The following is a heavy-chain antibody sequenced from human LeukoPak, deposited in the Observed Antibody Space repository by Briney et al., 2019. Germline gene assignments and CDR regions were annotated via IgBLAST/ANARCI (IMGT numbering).Heavy chain of an antibody. J-gene: IGHJ3*02. D-gene: IGHD3-3*01. Sequence: GGSLRLSCAASGCTFSRYSMNWLRQAPGKGLDWVSSISSGSSYIYYADSVRGRFIISSDNAKHSLYVPTNKLRAEGRAVCYCARARSSGVEWLLLQDAFDIWGQGTMVTVS. CDR3: ARARSSGVEWLLLQDAFDI. V-gene: IGHV3-21*01. CDR2: ISSGSSYI. CDR1: GCTFSRYS.